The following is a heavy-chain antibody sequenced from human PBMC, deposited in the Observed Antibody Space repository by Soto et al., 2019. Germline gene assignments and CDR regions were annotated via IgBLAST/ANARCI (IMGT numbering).Heavy chain of an antibody. CDR2: IYTGDST. Sequence: LRVSCAASGLDVNYNFMSWVRQAPGQGLEWISVIYTGDSTYYADSVKGRFTISRDNSKNTLYLQMGGLRKNDTGVYYCARGSQTPSYPLDSWGQGTLVTVSS. V-gene: IGHV3-53*01. CDR3: ARGSQTPSYPLDS. J-gene: IGHJ4*02. CDR1: GLDVNYNF. D-gene: IGHD3-16*02.